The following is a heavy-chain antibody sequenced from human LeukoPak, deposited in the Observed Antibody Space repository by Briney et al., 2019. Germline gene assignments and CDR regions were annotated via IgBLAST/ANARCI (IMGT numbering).Heavy chain of an antibody. CDR1: GYTFTVYY. CDR3: ARGSIGGNRYGPSNLYYYMDV. CDR2: ISPNSGGT. V-gene: IGHV1-2*02. J-gene: IGHJ6*03. D-gene: IGHD5-18*01. Sequence: GASVKVSCKASGYTFTVYYVHWVRQAPGQGLEWMGWISPNSGGTNYEQKFQGRVTMTRDLSVSTVYMELSMLTSDDTAIYYCARGSIGGNRYGPSNLYYYMDVWGKGTTVTVS.